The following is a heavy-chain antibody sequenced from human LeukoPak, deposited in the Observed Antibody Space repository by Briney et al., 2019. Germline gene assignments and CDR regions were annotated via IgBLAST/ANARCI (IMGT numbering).Heavy chain of an antibody. J-gene: IGHJ4*02. Sequence: SETLSLTCTVSGGSISSSRYHWCWIRPPPGKGLQWFRSIYYSGSTYYKPSLNSRVTISVDTSKNQFSLKLSSVTAADSVVYYCARGSLVVVITTPGYYFDYWGQGTLVTVSS. V-gene: IGHV4-39*07. CDR3: ARGSLVVVITTPGYYFDY. D-gene: IGHD3-22*01. CDR1: GGSISSSRYH. CDR2: IYYSGST.